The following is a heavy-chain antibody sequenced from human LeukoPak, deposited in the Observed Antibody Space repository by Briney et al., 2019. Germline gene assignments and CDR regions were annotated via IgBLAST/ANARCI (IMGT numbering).Heavy chain of an antibody. CDR3: AGGSLVVAGRVDY. CDR2: IYYSGST. CDR1: GGSINSYY. J-gene: IGHJ4*02. V-gene: IGHV4-59*01. D-gene: IGHD6-19*01. Sequence: PSEPLSLTCTVSGGSINSYYWSWIRQPPGKGLEWIGYIYYSGSTNYNPSLKSRVTISVDTSKNQFSLKLTSVTAADTAVYYCAGGSLVVAGRVDYWGQGTLVTVSS.